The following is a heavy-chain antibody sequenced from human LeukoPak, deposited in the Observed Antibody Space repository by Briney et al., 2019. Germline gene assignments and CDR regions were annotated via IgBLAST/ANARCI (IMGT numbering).Heavy chain of an antibody. V-gene: IGHV1-46*01. Sequence: ASVRVSCKASVYTFTPYYMHWVRQAPGQRREWMGIVNPSGGSTTYAQKFQGRVTMTRDTSTSTIYMELSSLRSEDTAVYYCARGSYDFWSGDPVGPDYWGQGTQVTVSS. CDR2: VNPSGGST. J-gene: IGHJ4*02. CDR1: VYTFTPYY. CDR3: ARGSYDFWSGDPVGPDY. D-gene: IGHD3-3*01.